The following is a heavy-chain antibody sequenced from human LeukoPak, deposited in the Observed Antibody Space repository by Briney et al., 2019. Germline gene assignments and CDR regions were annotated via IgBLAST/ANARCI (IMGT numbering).Heavy chain of an antibody. Sequence: SETLSLTCTVSGGSISSGDYYWSWIRQPPGKGLEWIGYIYYSGGTYYNPSLKSRVTISVDTSKNQFSLKLSSVTAADTAVYYCARDGGCSGGSCPYYYYGMDVWGQGTTVTVSS. D-gene: IGHD2-15*01. J-gene: IGHJ6*02. V-gene: IGHV4-30-4*01. CDR3: ARDGGCSGGSCPYYYYGMDV. CDR1: GGSISSGDYY. CDR2: IYYSGGT.